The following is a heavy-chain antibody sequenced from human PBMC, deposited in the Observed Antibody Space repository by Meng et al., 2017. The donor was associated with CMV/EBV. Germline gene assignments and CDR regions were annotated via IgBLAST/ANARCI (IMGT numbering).Heavy chain of an antibody. CDR3: ARGRRGYSGYDFYDY. D-gene: IGHD5-12*01. V-gene: IGHV3-11*01. J-gene: IGHJ4*02. CDR2: ISSSGSTI. CDR1: GFTFSDYY. Sequence: GESLKISCAASGFTFSDYYMSWIRQAPGKGLEWVSYISSSGSTIYYADSVKGRFTISRDNSKNSLYLQMNSLRAEDTPVYYCARGRRGYSGYDFYDYWGQGTLVTVSS.